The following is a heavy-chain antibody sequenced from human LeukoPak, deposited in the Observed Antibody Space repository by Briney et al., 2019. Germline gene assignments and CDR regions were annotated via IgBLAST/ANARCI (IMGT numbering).Heavy chain of an antibody. Sequence: GGSLRLSCATAGFTLGNYAMSWVRQAPGKGLEWVSAISRSGGNTYYADSVKGRFTISRDNSKNTLYLQMNSLRAEDTAVYYCARRAGAYSHPYDYWGQGTLVTVSS. V-gene: IGHV3-23*01. D-gene: IGHD4/OR15-4a*01. CDR1: GFTLGNYA. J-gene: IGHJ4*02. CDR3: ARRAGAYSHPYDY. CDR2: ISRSGGNT.